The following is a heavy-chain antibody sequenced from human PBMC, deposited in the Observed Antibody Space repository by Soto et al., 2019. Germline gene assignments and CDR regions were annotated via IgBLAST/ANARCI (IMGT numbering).Heavy chain of an antibody. J-gene: IGHJ5*02. D-gene: IGHD2-2*01. V-gene: IGHV3-11*01. CDR1: GFTFSDYY. CDR2: ISSSGSTI. CDR3: ARDQYIVVVPAAMGFDP. Sequence: PGGSLRLSCAASGFTFSDYYMSWIRQAPGKGLEWVSYISSSGSTIYYADSVKGRFTISRDNAKNSLYLQMNSLGAEDTAVYYCARDQYIVVVPAAMGFDPWGQGTLVTVSS.